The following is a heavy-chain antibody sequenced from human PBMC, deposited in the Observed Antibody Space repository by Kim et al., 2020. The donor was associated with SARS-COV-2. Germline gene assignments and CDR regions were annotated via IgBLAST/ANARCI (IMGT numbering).Heavy chain of an antibody. CDR2: IYHSGST. CDR3: ARRGWLQSTISDYFDY. D-gene: IGHD3-3*01. J-gene: IGHJ4*01. Sequence: SETLSLTCTVSGYSISSGYYWGWIRQPPGKGLEWIGSIYHSGSTYYNPSLKSRDTISVDTSKNQFSLKLSSVTAADTAVYYCARRGWLQSTISDYFDYWG. CDR1: GYSISSGYY. V-gene: IGHV4-38-2*02.